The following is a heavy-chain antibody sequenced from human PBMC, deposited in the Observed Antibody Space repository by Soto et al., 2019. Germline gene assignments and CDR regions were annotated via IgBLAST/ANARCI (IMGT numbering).Heavy chain of an antibody. CDR3: AADSRYCSGGNCEDY. J-gene: IGHJ4*02. D-gene: IGHD2-15*01. Sequence: QMQLVQSGPEVKKPGTSVKVSCKASGFTFTSSAMQWVRQARGQRLEWIGWIVVGSGHTNYAQKFQERVTITRDMSXTTAYMELSSLRSEETAVYYCAADSRYCSGGNCEDYWGQGTLVTVSS. CDR2: IVVGSGHT. V-gene: IGHV1-58*02. CDR1: GFTFTSSA.